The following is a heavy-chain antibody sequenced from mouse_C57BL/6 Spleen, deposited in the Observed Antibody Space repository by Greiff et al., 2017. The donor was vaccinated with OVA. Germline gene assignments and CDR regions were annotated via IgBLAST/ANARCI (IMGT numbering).Heavy chain of an antibody. D-gene: IGHD1-1*01. Sequence: QVQLQQSGAELMKPGASVKLSCKATGYTFTGYWIEWVKQRPGHGLEWIGEILPGSGSTNYNEKFKGKATFTADTSSNTAYMQLSSLTTEDSAIYYCASPYYGSSYNYAMDYWGQGTSVTVSS. J-gene: IGHJ4*01. CDR3: ASPYYGSSYNYAMDY. CDR1: GYTFTGYW. CDR2: ILPGSGST. V-gene: IGHV1-9*01.